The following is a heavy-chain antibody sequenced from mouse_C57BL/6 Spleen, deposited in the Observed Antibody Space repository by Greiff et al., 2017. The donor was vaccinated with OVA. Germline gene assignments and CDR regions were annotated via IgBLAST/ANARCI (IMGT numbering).Heavy chain of an antibody. CDR3: TRFGDYDGAWFAY. CDR1: GYTFTDYE. V-gene: IGHV1-15*01. CDR2: IDPETGGT. Sequence: QVQLKQSGAELVRPGASVTLSCKASGYTFTDYEMHWVKQTPVHGLEWIGAIDPETGGTAYNQKFKGKAILTADKSSSTAYMELRSLTSEDSAVYYCTRFGDYDGAWFAYWGQGTLVTVSA. J-gene: IGHJ3*01. D-gene: IGHD2-4*01.